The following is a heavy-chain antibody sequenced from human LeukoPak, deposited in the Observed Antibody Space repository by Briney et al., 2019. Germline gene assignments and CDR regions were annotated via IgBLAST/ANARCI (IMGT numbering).Heavy chain of an antibody. J-gene: IGHJ4*02. Sequence: GGSLRLSCAADGFTFRKHWMSWVRQAMGKGLECVAKIKEDGSEKYYVDSVKGRFTISRDNTKNSLYLQMNSLRAEDTAVYYCARDSPGIAVAGRLGLDYWGQGTLVTVSS. V-gene: IGHV3-7*01. CDR3: ARDSPGIAVAGRLGLDY. D-gene: IGHD6-19*01. CDR1: GFTFRKHW. CDR2: IKEDGSEK.